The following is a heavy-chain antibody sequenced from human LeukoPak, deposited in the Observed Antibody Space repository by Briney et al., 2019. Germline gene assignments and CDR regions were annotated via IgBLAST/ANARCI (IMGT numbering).Heavy chain of an antibody. CDR3: ARGRETYGSGSYIY. V-gene: IGHV1-69*04. D-gene: IGHD3-10*01. CDR1: GGTFSSYA. Sequence: SVKVSCKASGGTFSSYAISWVRQAPGRGLEWMGRIIPILGIANYAQKLQGRVTMTTDTSTSTAYVELRSLRSDDTAVYYCARGRETYGSGSYIYWGQGTLVTVSS. J-gene: IGHJ4*02. CDR2: IIPILGIA.